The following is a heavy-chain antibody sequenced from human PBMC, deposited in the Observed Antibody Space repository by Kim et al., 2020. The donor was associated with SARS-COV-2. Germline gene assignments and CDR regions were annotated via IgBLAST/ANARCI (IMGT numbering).Heavy chain of an antibody. CDR3: ARSYDGDYYYYYGMDV. Sequence: ASVKVSCKASGYTFTSYGISWVRQAPGQGLEWMGWISAYNGNTNYAQKLQGRVTMTTDTSTSTAYMELRSLRSDDTAVYYCARSYDGDYYYYYGMDVWGQGTTVTVSS. D-gene: IGHD5-12*01. CDR1: GYTFTSYG. CDR2: ISAYNGNT. J-gene: IGHJ6*02. V-gene: IGHV1-18*01.